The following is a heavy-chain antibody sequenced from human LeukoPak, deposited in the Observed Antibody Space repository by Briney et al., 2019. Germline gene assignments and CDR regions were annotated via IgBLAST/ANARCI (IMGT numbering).Heavy chain of an antibody. CDR1: GFTFSTYA. D-gene: IGHD3-10*01. CDR2: IWYDGSSR. V-gene: IGHV3-33*01. CDR3: ATHYGRNYYYYAMVV. J-gene: IGHJ6*02. Sequence: PGRSLRLSCAASGFTFSTYAMHWVRQAPGKGLEWVAVIWYDGSSRYYPDSVKGRFTISRDNSKNTLYLQMNSLRAEDTAVYYCATHYGRNYYYYAMVVWGQGTTVTVSS.